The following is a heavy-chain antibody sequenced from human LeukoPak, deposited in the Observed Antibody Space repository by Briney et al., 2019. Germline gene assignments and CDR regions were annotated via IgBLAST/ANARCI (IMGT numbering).Heavy chain of an antibody. V-gene: IGHV4-31*03. Sequence: SETLSLTCTVSGGSINSGGSYWSWIRQHPGKGLEWIGCIYYSWSTYYNPSLKSRVTLSLDTSKNQFSLKLSSVTAADTAVYYSARDNGDFRSIYYYMDVWGKGTTVTVSS. J-gene: IGHJ6*03. CDR3: ARDNGDFRSIYYYMDV. D-gene: IGHD2-8*01. CDR2: IYYSWST. CDR1: GGSINSGGSY.